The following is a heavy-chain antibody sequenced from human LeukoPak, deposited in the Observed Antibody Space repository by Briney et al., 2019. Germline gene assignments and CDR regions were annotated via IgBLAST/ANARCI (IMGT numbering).Heavy chain of an antibody. D-gene: IGHD6-13*01. Sequence: RAGGSLRLSCAASGFTVSSNYMSWVRQAPGKGLEWASVIYSGGSTYYADSVKGRFTISRDNAKNSLYLQMNSLRAEDTAVYYCARERLAAADYWGQGTLVTVSS. CDR1: GFTVSSNY. CDR2: IYSGGST. V-gene: IGHV3-53*01. CDR3: ARERLAAADY. J-gene: IGHJ4*02.